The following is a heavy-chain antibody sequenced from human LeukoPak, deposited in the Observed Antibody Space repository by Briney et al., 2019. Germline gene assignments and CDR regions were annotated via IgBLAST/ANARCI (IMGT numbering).Heavy chain of an antibody. CDR2: INPNSGGT. D-gene: IGHD6-6*01. V-gene: IGHV1-2*02. CDR1: GYTFTGYY. J-gene: IGHJ4*02. CDR3: ARGVGTTRLIAARIYYFDY. Sequence: ASVKVSCKASGYTFTGYYMHWVRQAPGQGLEWMGWINPNSGGTNYAQKFQGRVTMTRDTSISTAYMELGRLRSDDTAVYYCARGVGTTRLIAARIYYFDYWGQGTLVTVSS.